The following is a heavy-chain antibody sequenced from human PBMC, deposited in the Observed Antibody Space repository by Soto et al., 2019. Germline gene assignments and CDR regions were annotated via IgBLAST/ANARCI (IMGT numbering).Heavy chain of an antibody. Sequence: QVQLVQSGAEVKTPGASVKVSCKASGYTFATYDINWVRQAPGQGLEWMGWMNPNSGNTGYAQKFQGRLTMTRDTALSVAHMELSSLRNEDPAVYYCARSDGYKFNWLDSWGQGTLVTVSA. J-gene: IGHJ5*01. CDR1: GYTFATYD. V-gene: IGHV1-8*01. CDR3: ARSDGYKFNWLDS. CDR2: MNPNSGNT. D-gene: IGHD2-21*01.